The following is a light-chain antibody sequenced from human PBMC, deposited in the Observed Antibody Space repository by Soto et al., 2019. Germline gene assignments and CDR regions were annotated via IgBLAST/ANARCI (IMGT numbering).Light chain of an antibody. Sequence: QSALTRPPSVSGSPGQSVTISCTGTSTDFVSYNRVSWYQQPPGTAPKLIIYEASNRPSGVPGRFSGSKSGNTASLTISGLQAADEADYYCSLYTSENTYVFGTGTKVTVL. J-gene: IGLJ1*01. CDR2: EAS. CDR3: SLYTSENTYV. CDR1: STDFVSYNR. V-gene: IGLV2-18*01.